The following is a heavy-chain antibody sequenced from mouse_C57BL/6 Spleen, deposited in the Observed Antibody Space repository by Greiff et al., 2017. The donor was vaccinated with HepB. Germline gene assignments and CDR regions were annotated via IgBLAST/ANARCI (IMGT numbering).Heavy chain of an antibody. J-gene: IGHJ2*01. CDR2: IYPGGGYT. V-gene: IGHV1-63*01. Sequence: QVQLKESGAELVRPGTSVKMSCKASGYTFTNYWIGWAKQRPGHGLEWIGDIYPGGGYTNYNEKFKGKATLTADKSSSTAYMQFSSLTSEDSAIYYCARSRSSGYDYWGQGTTLTVSS. CDR1: GYTFTNYW. D-gene: IGHD3-2*02. CDR3: ARSRSSGYDY.